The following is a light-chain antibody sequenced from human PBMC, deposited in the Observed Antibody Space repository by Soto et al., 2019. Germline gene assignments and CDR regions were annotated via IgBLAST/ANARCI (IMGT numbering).Light chain of an antibody. CDR1: QTISSW. J-gene: IGKJ1*01. CDR3: QPYHSYSEA. CDR2: KAS. V-gene: IGKV1-5*03. Sequence: DIQMTQSPSTLSGSVGDRVTITCRASQTISSWLAWYQQKPGKAPKLLIYKASTLKSGVPSRFSGSGSGTEFPHTIRSLHPDDFATYCGQPYHSYSEAFGQGTKVELK.